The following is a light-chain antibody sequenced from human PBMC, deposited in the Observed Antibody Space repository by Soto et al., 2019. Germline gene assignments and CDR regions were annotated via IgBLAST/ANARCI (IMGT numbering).Light chain of an antibody. Sequence: EIVLTQSQATLSFSPGVRATLSCRASQSVSSYLAWYQQKPGQAPRLLIYDASDRATGSPARFSGSESGADFTLTISSLETEDFAVNYCQQRSNWPYTFGQGTKLEIK. V-gene: IGKV3-11*01. CDR1: QSVSSY. J-gene: IGKJ2*01. CDR2: DAS. CDR3: QQRSNWPYT.